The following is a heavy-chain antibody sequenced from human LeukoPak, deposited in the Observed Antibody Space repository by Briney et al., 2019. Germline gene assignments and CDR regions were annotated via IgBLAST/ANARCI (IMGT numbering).Heavy chain of an antibody. D-gene: IGHD3-3*01. CDR3: ARSDFWSGHWFDP. CDR2: ISGSGGST. CDR1: GFTFSSYA. V-gene: IGHV3-23*01. Sequence: PGGSLRLSCAASGFTFSSYAMSWVRQAPGKGLEWVSAISGSGGSTYYADSVKGRFTISRDNAKNSLYLQMNSLRAEDTAVYYCARSDFWSGHWFDPWGQGTLVTVSS. J-gene: IGHJ5*02.